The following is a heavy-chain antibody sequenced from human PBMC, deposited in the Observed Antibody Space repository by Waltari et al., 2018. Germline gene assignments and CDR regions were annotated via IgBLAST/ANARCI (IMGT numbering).Heavy chain of an antibody. CDR3: ATDGAGTTGTDYYYGMDV. J-gene: IGHJ6*02. Sequence: QVQLVQSGAEVNKPGASVKVSCKVSGYTLTELSMHWVRQAPGKGLEWMGGFDPEDGETIYAQKFQGRVTMTEDTSTDTAYMELSSLRSEDTAVYYCATDGAGTTGTDYYYGMDVWGQGTTVTVSS. D-gene: IGHD1-1*01. CDR1: GYTLTELS. CDR2: FDPEDGET. V-gene: IGHV1-24*01.